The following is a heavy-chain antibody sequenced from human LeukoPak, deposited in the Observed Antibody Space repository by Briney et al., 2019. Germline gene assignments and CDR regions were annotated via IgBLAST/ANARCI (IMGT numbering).Heavy chain of an antibody. CDR2: SNAGNGNT. CDR1: GFTFSSYA. V-gene: IGHV1-3*02. CDR3: ARALSHYYDSSGTLDY. Sequence: GGSLRLSCAASGFTFSSYAMHWVRQAPGQRLEWMGWSNAGNGNTKYSQEFQGRVTITTDESTSTAYMELSSLRSEDTAVYYCARALSHYYDSSGTLDYWGQGTLVTVSS. D-gene: IGHD3-22*01. J-gene: IGHJ4*02.